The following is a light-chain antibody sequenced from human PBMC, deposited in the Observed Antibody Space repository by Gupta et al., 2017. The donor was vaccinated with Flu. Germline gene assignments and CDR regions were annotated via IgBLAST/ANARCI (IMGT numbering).Light chain of an antibody. CDR2: RDS. Sequence: SYALPQPPSASVLSGQTASITCSGDRLGDTYACWYQQKPGQSPVLVMYRDSRRPSGIPERFSGSNSGNTATLTISGTQTMDEADYYCQAWDSTAVVFGGGTKLTVL. CDR3: QAWDSTAVV. CDR1: RLGDTY. V-gene: IGLV3-1*01. J-gene: IGLJ2*01.